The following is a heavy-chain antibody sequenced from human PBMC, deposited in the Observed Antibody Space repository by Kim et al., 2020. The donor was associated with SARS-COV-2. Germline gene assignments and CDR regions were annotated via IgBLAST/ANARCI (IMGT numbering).Heavy chain of an antibody. Sequence: GGSLRLSCEGSGFSFSSYDLNWVRQAPGRGLEWVSYISSRGPAIYYADSVKGRLTISRDNAKNSLYLQMNSLRAEDTAVYYCARPSLAATGDWGQGTLVSVSS. D-gene: IGHD2-15*01. CDR2: ISSRGPAI. CDR3: ARPSLAATGD. CDR1: GFSFSSYD. V-gene: IGHV3-48*03. J-gene: IGHJ4*02.